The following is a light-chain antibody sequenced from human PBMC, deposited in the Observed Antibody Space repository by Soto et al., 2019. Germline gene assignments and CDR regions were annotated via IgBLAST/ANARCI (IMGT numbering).Light chain of an antibody. J-gene: IGLJ1*01. CDR3: SSYTSSGTLV. CDR2: DVS. CDR1: SSDVGGYNY. V-gene: IGLV2-14*03. Sequence: QSVLTQPASVSGSPGQSITISCTGTSSDVGGYNYVSWYQQHPGKVPKLIISDVSYRPSGVSDRFSGSKSGNTASLTISGLQAEDEADYYCSSYTSSGTLVFASGTKLTVL.